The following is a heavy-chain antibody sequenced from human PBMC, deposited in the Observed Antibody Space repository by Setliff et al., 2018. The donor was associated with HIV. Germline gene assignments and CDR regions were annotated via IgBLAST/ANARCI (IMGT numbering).Heavy chain of an antibody. CDR3: ARNFGLSPSGKYYYYYGMDI. V-gene: IGHV1-8*01. CDR2: VSPSIGNS. D-gene: IGHD3-10*01. J-gene: IGHJ6*02. Sequence: ASVKVSCKASGYSFTKYEINWARQAPGQGLEWLGWVSPSIGNSDFAQKFKGRISLTTDTSIRTAYMELRGLRSDDTAVYYCARNFGLSPSGKYYYYYGMDIWGQGTTVTVSS. CDR1: GYSFTKYE.